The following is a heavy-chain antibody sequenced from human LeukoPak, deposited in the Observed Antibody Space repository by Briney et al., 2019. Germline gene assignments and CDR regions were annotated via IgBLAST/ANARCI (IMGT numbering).Heavy chain of an antibody. CDR2: ISGSGGST. CDR1: GFTFSSYA. V-gene: IGHV3-23*01. D-gene: IGHD3-22*01. J-gene: IGHJ3*02. CDR3: AKPTNTDSSGYIGAFDI. Sequence: GGSLRLSCAASGFTFSSYAMSWVRQAPGKGLEWVSAISGSGGSTYYADSVKGRFTISRDNSKNTLYLQMNSLRAEDTAVYYCAKPTNTDSSGYIGAFDIWGQGTMVTVSS.